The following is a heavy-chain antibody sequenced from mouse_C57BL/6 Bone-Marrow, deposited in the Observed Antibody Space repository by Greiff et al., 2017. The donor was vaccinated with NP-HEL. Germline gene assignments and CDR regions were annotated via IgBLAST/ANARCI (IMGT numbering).Heavy chain of an antibody. CDR1: GYTFTSYW. V-gene: IGHV1-59*01. D-gene: IGHD4-1*01. Sequence: QVQLQQPGAELVRPGTSVKLSCKASGYTFTSYWMHWVKQRSGQGLEWIGVIDPSASYTTYNQKFKGKATLTVATSSSTAYMQLSSLTSVDSAVYYCARSWDWVNVAYWGQGTLITVSA. CDR3: ARSWDWVNVAY. CDR2: IDPSASYT. J-gene: IGHJ3*01.